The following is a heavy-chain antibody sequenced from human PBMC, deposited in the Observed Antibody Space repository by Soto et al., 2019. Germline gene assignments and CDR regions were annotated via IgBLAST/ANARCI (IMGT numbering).Heavy chain of an antibody. CDR3: ARDVSGGFGSYYYYGMDV. Sequence: QVQLQESGPGLVKPSETLSLTCAVSGASISDYYWTWVRQPEGKGLEWIGNIYYSGSTNYNPSLKSRVTISVDTSKNQFALRLSSVTAADTAVYYCARDVSGGFGSYYYYGMDVWGQGTTVTGSS. D-gene: IGHD2-8*02. CDR2: IYYSGST. J-gene: IGHJ6*02. V-gene: IGHV4-59*01. CDR1: GASISDYY.